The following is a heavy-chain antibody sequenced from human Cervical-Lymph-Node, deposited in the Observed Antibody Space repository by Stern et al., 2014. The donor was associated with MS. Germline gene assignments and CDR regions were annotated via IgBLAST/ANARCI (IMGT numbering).Heavy chain of an antibody. D-gene: IGHD4-17*01. CDR1: GYTFTRFA. J-gene: IGHJ4*02. V-gene: IGHV7-4-1*02. Sequence: VQLVESGSELKKPGASVKVTCKASGYTFTRFAMNWVRQAPGQGLEWMGWINTNTGNPTYAQGLTGRFVFSLDTSVSTAYLQISSLKAEDTAVYYCARRMGGDYDVFDYWGQGTLLTVSS. CDR2: INTNTGNP. CDR3: ARRMGGDYDVFDY.